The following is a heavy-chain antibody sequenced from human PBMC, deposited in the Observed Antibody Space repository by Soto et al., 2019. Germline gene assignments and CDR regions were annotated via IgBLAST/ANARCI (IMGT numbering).Heavy chain of an antibody. V-gene: IGHV3-15*01. D-gene: IGHD1-26*01. CDR3: TTGAVGATTPYYYYGMDV. CDR2: IKSKTDGGTT. CDR1: GFTFSNAW. J-gene: IGHJ6*02. Sequence: PGGSLRLSCAASGFTFSNAWMIWVRQAPGKGLEWVGRIKSKTDGGTTDYAAPVKGRFTISRDDSKNTLYLQMNSLKTEDTAVYYCTTGAVGATTPYYYYGMDVWGQGTTVTVSS.